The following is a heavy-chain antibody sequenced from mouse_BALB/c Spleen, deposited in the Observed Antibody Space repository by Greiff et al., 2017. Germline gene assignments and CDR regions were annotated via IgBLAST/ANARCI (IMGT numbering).Heavy chain of an antibody. D-gene: IGHD2-1*01. CDR3: ARVYYGYAMDY. V-gene: IGHV1S81*02. CDR1: GYTFTSYW. J-gene: IGHJ4*01. Sequence: VQLQQPGAELVKPGASVKLSCKASGYTFTSYWMHWVKQRPGQGLEWIGEINPSNGRTNYNEKFKSKATLTVDKSSSTAYMQLSSLTSEDSAVYYCARVYYGYAMDYWGQGTSVTVSS. CDR2: INPSNGRT.